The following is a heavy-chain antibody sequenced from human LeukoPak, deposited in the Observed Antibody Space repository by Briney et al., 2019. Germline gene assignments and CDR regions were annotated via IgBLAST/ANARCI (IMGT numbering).Heavy chain of an antibody. CDR1: GGSFSGYY. Sequence: SDTLSLTCAVYGGSFSGYYWSWIRQPPGKGLEWIGEINHSGSTNYNPSLKSRVTISVDTSKNQFSLKLSSVTAADTAVYYCARRKRYSSSNWFDPWGQGTLVTVSS. CDR3: ARRKRYSSSNWFDP. V-gene: IGHV4-34*01. J-gene: IGHJ5*02. CDR2: INHSGST. D-gene: IGHD6-13*01.